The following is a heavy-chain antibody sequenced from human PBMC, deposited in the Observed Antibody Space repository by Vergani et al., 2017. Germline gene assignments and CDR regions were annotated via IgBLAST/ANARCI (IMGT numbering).Heavy chain of an antibody. Sequence: QVQLQESGPGLVKPSQTLSLTCTVSGGSISSSLYYWSWIRQPAGRGLEWIGRIYASGSTNYNPSLKSRVTISVDTSKIQFSLKLSSVTAADTAIYFCAGGNYFPPGAFNIWGQGTMVTVSS. D-gene: IGHD1-26*01. CDR3: AGGNYFPPGAFNI. CDR2: IYASGST. V-gene: IGHV4-61*02. J-gene: IGHJ3*02. CDR1: GGSISSSLYY.